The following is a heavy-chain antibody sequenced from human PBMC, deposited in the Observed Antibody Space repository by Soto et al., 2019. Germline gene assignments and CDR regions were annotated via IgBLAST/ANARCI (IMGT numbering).Heavy chain of an antibody. J-gene: IGHJ3*02. CDR1: GYTLTDYY. CDR3: ARDGLTLKYSFDI. CDR2: IDPHTGDT. Sequence: ASVKVSCKTSGYTLTDYYMHWVRQAPGQGLEWMAWIDPHTGDTGIAERFQGRVTMTRDTSISTAYMDLSRLTSDDTAVYYCARDGLTLKYSFDIWGQGTMVTVSS. V-gene: IGHV1-2*02. D-gene: IGHD3-9*01.